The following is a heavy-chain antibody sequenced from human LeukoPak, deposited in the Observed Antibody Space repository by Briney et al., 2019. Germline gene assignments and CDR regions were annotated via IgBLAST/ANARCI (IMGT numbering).Heavy chain of an antibody. CDR1: GFTFSSYA. D-gene: IGHD2-2*02. CDR2: ISGSGGST. J-gene: IGHJ4*02. CDR3: AKPGNIVVVPAAIHHFDY. V-gene: IGHV3-23*01. Sequence: PGGSLRLSCAASGFTFSSYAMSWVRQAPGKGLEWVSAISGSGGSTYYADSVKGRFTISRDNSKNTLYPQMNSLRAEDTAVYYCAKPGNIVVVPAAIHHFDYWGQGTLVTVSS.